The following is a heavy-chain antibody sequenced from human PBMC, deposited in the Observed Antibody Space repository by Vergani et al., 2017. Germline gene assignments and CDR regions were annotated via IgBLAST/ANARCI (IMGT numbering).Heavy chain of an antibody. V-gene: IGHV4-34*01. D-gene: IGHD2-15*01. CDR3: ARSQVVVAATLDY. CDR2: INHSGST. Sequence: QVQLQQWGAGLLKPSETLSLTCAVYGGSFSGYYWSWIRQPPGKGLEWIGEINHSGSTNYNPSLKSRVTISVDTSKNQFSLKLSSVTAADTAVYYCARSQVVVAATLDYWGQGTLVTVSS. J-gene: IGHJ4*02. CDR1: GGSFSGYY.